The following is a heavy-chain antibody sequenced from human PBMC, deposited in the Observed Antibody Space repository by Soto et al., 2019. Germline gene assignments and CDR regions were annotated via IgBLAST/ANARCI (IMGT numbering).Heavy chain of an antibody. CDR1: GGSFSGYY. D-gene: IGHD2-2*01. Sequence: QVQLQQWGAGLLKPSETLSLTCAVYGGSFSGYYWSWIRQPPGKGLEWIGEINHSGSTNYNPSLKRRVTISVDTSKNQFSLKLSSVTAADTAVYDCARGHCSSTRCLLFDYWGQGTLVTVSS. CDR3: ARGHCSSTRCLLFDY. V-gene: IGHV4-34*01. CDR2: INHSGST. J-gene: IGHJ4*02.